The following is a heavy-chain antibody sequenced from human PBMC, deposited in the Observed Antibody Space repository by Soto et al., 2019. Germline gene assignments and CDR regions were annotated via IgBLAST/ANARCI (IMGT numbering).Heavy chain of an antibody. CDR1: GASVSHGY. CDR3: ARETYGDYVGYFDP. V-gene: IGHV4-59*02. Sequence: PSETLSLTCNVSGASVSHGYWSWIRQPPGKGLEWIGFMYFGGSFNYNPSLTSRATISVETSKNQFSLKLSSVTAADTAVYYCARETYGDYVGYFDPWGQGTLVTVSS. J-gene: IGHJ5*02. CDR2: MYFGGSF. D-gene: IGHD4-17*01.